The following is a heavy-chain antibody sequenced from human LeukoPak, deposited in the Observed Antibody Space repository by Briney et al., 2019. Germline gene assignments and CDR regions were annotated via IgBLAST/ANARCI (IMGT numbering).Heavy chain of an antibody. CDR1: GGTFSSYA. Sequence: SVKVSSKASGGTFSSYAISWVRQAPGQGLEWMGGIIPIFGTANYAQKFQGRVTITADESTSTAYMELSSLRSEDTAVYYCAGYCSSTSCYDFDYWGQGTLVTVSS. CDR3: AGYCSSTSCYDFDY. V-gene: IGHV1-69*01. J-gene: IGHJ4*02. D-gene: IGHD2-2*01. CDR2: IIPIFGTA.